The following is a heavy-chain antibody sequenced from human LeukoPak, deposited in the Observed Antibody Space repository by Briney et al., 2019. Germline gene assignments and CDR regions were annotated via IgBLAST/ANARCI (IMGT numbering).Heavy chain of an antibody. J-gene: IGHJ4*02. D-gene: IGHD2-2*01. Sequence: GGSLRLSCAASGFTFSSYGMSWVRQAPGKGLEWVGRIKSKTDGGTIDYAAPVKGRFSISRDDSKNTLYLQMNSLKTEDTAVYYCTTEDCSSTSCNDLTLDYWGQGTLVTVSS. V-gene: IGHV3-15*01. CDR3: TTEDCSSTSCNDLTLDY. CDR2: IKSKTDGGTI. CDR1: GFTFSSYG.